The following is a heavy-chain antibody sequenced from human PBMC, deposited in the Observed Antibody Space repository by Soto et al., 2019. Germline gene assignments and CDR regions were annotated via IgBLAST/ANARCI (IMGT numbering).Heavy chain of an antibody. CDR3: ARDEGDYGYFAL. V-gene: IGHV4-30-4*01. Sequence: QVQLQESGPGLVKPSQTLSLTCTVSGGSISSGDYDWNWIRQPPGKGLEWIGYIYYSGNTYYNPSLKSRVTISVDTSKNQFSLMLNSVTAADTAVYYCARDEGDYGYFALWGRGTLVSVSS. CDR1: GGSISSGDYD. D-gene: IGHD2-21*01. J-gene: IGHJ2*01. CDR2: IYYSGNT.